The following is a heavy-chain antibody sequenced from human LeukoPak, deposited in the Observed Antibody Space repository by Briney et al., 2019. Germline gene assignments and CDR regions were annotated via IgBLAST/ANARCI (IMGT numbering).Heavy chain of an antibody. CDR1: GGTFSSYA. D-gene: IGHD1-20*01. J-gene: IGHJ6*03. V-gene: IGHV1-69*13. CDR2: IIPIFGTA. CDR3: ARGGVTGAPASYYYYMDV. Sequence: SVKVSCKASGGTFSSYAISWVRQAPGQGLEWMGGIIPIFGTANYAQKFQGRVTITADESTSTAYMELSSLRSEDTAVYYCARGGVTGAPASYYYYMDVWGKGTTVTVSS.